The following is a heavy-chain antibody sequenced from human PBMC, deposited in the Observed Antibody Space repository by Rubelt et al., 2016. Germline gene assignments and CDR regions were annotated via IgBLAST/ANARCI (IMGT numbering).Heavy chain of an antibody. J-gene: IGHJ4*02. Sequence: APGKGLEWVAVIWYDGSNKYYADSVKGRFTISRDNSKNTLYLQMNSLSAEDTAVYYCARDLTSGYFDHWGQGTLVTVSS. CDR2: IWYDGSNK. D-gene: IGHD3-10*01. CDR3: ARDLTSGYFDH. V-gene: IGHV3-33*01.